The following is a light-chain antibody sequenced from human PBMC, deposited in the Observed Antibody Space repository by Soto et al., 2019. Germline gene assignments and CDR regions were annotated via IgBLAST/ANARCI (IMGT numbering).Light chain of an antibody. CDR1: STDIGAYNY. J-gene: IGLJ1*01. Sequence: QSALTQPASVSGSPGQSITISCTGTSTDIGAYNYVSWYQQHPGKAPKLLIYEVTNRPSGVSNRFSGSKSGNTASLTISGLQAEEEANYYCNSYTTLSNRVFGTGTKVTV. CDR2: EVT. V-gene: IGLV2-14*01. CDR3: NSYTTLSNRV.